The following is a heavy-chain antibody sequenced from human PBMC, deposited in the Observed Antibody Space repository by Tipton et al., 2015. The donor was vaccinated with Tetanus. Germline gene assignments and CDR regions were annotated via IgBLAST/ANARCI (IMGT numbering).Heavy chain of an antibody. D-gene: IGHD3-3*01. CDR3: ARGNNDFPKKGHFDY. Sequence: TLSLTCTVSGASVRSGWHYWSWIRQPPGKGLEWIGYISDGGRTNYNPSLKSRLNISVDTSKNQFSRTLNSVTAADTAFYYCARGNNDFPKKGHFDYXGQXTLVTVSA. CDR1: GASVRSGWHY. CDR2: ISDGGRT. V-gene: IGHV4-61*01. J-gene: IGHJ4*02.